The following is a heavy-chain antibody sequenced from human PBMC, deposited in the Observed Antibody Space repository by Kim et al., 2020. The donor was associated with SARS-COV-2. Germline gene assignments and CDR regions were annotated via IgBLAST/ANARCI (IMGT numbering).Heavy chain of an antibody. CDR2: ISAYNGNT. Sequence: ASVKVSCKASGYTFTSYGISWVRQAPGQGLEWMGWISAYNGNTNYAQKLQGRVTMTTDTSTSTAYMELRSLRSDDTAVYYCARATYYYGSGSYYSPQLIDYWGQGTLVTVSS. CDR3: ARATYYYGSGSYYSPQLIDY. D-gene: IGHD3-10*01. J-gene: IGHJ4*02. CDR1: GYTFTSYG. V-gene: IGHV1-18*01.